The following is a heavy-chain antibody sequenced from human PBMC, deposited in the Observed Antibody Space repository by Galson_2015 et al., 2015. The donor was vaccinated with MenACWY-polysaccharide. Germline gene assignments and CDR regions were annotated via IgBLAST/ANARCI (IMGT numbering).Heavy chain of an antibody. CDR1: GFTFSTYD. D-gene: IGHD1-14*01. Sequence: SLRLSCAASGFTFSTYDMHWVRQAPGEGLEWVAFIRNDGSDKNYVGSVKGRFTISRDNSKNTLYLQMNSLGAGDTAVYYCAREDEYNTPFEQWGQGTLVTVSS. J-gene: IGHJ4*02. V-gene: IGHV3-30*02. CDR2: IRNDGSDK. CDR3: AREDEYNTPFEQ.